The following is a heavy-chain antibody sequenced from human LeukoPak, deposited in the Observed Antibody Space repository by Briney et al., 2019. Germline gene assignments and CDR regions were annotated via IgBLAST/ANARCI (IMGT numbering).Heavy chain of an antibody. CDR3: AREITGTMGVDY. D-gene: IGHD1-7*01. Sequence: SETLSLTCTVSGDSFSSYFWSWIRQPAGKGLEWIGRMYTSGITNSNPSLKSRVTMSVDTSKDQFSLNLTSVTAADTAVYYCAREITGTMGVDYWGQGILVTVSS. CDR1: GDSFSSYF. V-gene: IGHV4-4*07. CDR2: MYTSGIT. J-gene: IGHJ4*02.